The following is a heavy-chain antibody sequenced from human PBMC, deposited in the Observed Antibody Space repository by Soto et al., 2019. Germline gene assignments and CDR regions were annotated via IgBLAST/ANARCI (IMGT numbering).Heavy chain of an antibody. V-gene: IGHV5-51*02. CDR3: ARRIHMTGWRQYFXC. J-gene: IGHJ4*02. Sequence: GQALKISVNASGNNLTPNLNCWVRQMPGRGLEWKGVIDLNDSNPTYSPSYQGQVTISADKSSRTAYLQWRSLKASDSAMYYCARRIHMTGWRQYFXCWGQVHLGTV. CDR2: IDLNDSNP. D-gene: IGHD3-9*01. CDR1: GNNLTPNL.